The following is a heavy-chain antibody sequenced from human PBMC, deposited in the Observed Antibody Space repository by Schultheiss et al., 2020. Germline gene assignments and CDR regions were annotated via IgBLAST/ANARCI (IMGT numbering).Heavy chain of an antibody. CDR3: AREYYYYMDV. CDR1: GFTFSSYA. Sequence: GSLKISCAASGFTFSSYAMHWVRQAPGKGLEWVAVISYDGSNKYYADSVKGRFTISRDNSKNTLYLQMNSLRAEDTAVYYCAREYYYYMDVWGKGTTVTVSS. J-gene: IGHJ6*03. V-gene: IGHV3-30-3*01. CDR2: ISYDGSNK.